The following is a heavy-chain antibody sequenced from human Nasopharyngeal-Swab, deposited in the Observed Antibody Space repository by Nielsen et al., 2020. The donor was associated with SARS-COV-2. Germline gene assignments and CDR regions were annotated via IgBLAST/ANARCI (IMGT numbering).Heavy chain of an antibody. CDR1: GGSLSGYY. J-gene: IGHJ4*02. CDR2: INHSGST. CDR3: ARGKIQLWLDY. D-gene: IGHD5-18*01. Sequence: SETLSLTCAVYGGSLSGYYWSWIRQPPGKGLEWIGEINHSGSTNYNPSLKSRVTISVDTSKNQFSLKLSSVTAADTAVYYCARGKIQLWLDYWGQGTLVTVSS. V-gene: IGHV4-34*01.